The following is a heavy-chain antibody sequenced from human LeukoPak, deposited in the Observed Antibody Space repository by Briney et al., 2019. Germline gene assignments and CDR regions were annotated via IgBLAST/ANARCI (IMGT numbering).Heavy chain of an antibody. CDR3: ARDLFNCRGGSCYRGSFSYYGMDV. CDR2: INSDGSST. D-gene: IGHD2-15*01. CDR1: GFTFSSYC. J-gene: IGHJ6*02. V-gene: IGHV3-74*01. Sequence: GGSLRLSCAASGFTFSSYCMHWFRQAPGKGLVWIARINSDGSSTSYADSVKGRFTISRDNAKHQLYMQMNSLGGQDTAVYYCARDLFNCRGGSCYRGSFSYYGMDVWGQGPTVTVSS.